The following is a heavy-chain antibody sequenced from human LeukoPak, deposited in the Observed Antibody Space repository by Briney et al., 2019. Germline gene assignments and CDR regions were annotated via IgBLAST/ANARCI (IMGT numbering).Heavy chain of an antibody. J-gene: IGHJ4*02. D-gene: IGHD3-10*01. CDR1: GFTFNNYA. CDR2: ISDVEKIP. V-gene: IGHV3-23*01. CDR3: ARHDSYIPY. Sequence: GGSLRLSCTASGFTFNNYASSWVRQAPGKRLEWVSGISDVEKIPYYSDSVKGRFTISRDNSKKTVYLQMNNLRAEDTAVYFCARHDSYIPYWDQGIPVTVSS.